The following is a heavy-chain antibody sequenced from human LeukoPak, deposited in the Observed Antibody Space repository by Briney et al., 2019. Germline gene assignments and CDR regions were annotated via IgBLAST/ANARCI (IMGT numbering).Heavy chain of an antibody. CDR2: INHSGST. V-gene: IGHV4-34*01. Sequence: SETLSLTCAVYGRSFSGYYWSWIRQPPGKGLEWIGEINHSGSTDYNPSLKSRVTISVDTSKNQFSLKLSSVTAADTAVYYCARRCSSTSCYRSWLGERRYYFDYWGQGTLVTVSS. CDR1: GRSFSGYY. J-gene: IGHJ4*02. CDR3: ARRCSSTSCYRSWLGERRYYFDY. D-gene: IGHD2-2*01.